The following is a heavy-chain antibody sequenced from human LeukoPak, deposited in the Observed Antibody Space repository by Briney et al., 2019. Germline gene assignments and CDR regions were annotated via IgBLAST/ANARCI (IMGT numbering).Heavy chain of an antibody. Sequence: SETLSLTCSVSGGSISSYYWSWIRQSAGKGLERIGRINTSGSTIYNPSLKSRVTMSVDTSKNQFSLNLRSVTAADTAVYYCATFWFGEDYYYHGLDVWGQGTTVTVSS. J-gene: IGHJ6*02. CDR2: INTSGST. CDR1: GGSISSYY. CDR3: ATFWFGEDYYYHGLDV. V-gene: IGHV4-4*07. D-gene: IGHD3-10*01.